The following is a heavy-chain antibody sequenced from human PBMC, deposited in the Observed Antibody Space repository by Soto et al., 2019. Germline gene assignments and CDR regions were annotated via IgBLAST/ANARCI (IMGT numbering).Heavy chain of an antibody. J-gene: IGHJ6*02. Sequence: QVQLQESGPGLVKPSETLSLTCTVSGGSVSSGSYYWSWIRQPPGKGLEWIGYIYYSGSTNYNPSLNSRVTISVDTSKNQFSLKLSSVTAADTAVYYCARDVHDGDNYYYYGMDVWGQGTTVTVSS. D-gene: IGHD7-27*01. CDR3: ARDVHDGDNYYYYGMDV. CDR2: IYYSGST. CDR1: GGSVSSGSYY. V-gene: IGHV4-61*01.